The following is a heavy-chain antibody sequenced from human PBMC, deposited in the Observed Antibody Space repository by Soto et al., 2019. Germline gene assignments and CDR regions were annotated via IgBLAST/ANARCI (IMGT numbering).Heavy chain of an antibody. CDR1: GGSLRNNY. CDR3: ANTVMGQLVNF. CDR2: IYYTGGT. V-gene: IGHV4-59*01. D-gene: IGHD6-6*01. Sequence: QVQLQESGPGLVKPSETLSLTCSVSGGSLRNNYWSWIRQPPGKGLEWIGYIYYTGGTNYNPSLKSRVAISIDTAKNQFSLNLSSVTAADTVVYYCANTVMGQLVNFWGQGILVNVSS. J-gene: IGHJ4*02.